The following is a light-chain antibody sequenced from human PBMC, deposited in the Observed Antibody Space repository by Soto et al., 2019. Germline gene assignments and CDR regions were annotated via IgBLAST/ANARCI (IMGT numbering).Light chain of an antibody. Sequence: EIVLTQSPNTLSLSPGERATLSCRASHSVSSDYLVWYQQKPGQAPRLLIYGASTRATDVPDRFSGSGSGTDFTLTISSLEPEDFAVYYCQQRSNWPTFGGGTKV. CDR2: GAS. CDR1: HSVSSDY. CDR3: QQRSNWPT. J-gene: IGKJ4*01. V-gene: IGKV3D-20*02.